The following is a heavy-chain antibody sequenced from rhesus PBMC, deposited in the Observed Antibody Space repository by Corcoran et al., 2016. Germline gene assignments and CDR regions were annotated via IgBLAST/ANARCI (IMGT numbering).Heavy chain of an antibody. CDR1: GYPISSGYG. V-gene: IGHV4-127*01. J-gene: IGHJ5-1*01. CDR3: VRHPEHANFEYRFPV. D-gene: IGHD4-35*01. Sequence: QVQLQESGPGLVKPSETLSLTCSVSGYPISSGYGRSWIRPPAGMRLEWIGYIGGSTGDTNNNPSLTSRVTISKDTSKNQFSLKLSSVVAADTAVYYCVRHPEHANFEYRFPVWGAGVLVTVSS. CDR2: IGGSTGDT.